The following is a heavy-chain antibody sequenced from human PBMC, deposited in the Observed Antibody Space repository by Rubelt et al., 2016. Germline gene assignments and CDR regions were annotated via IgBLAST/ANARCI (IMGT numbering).Heavy chain of an antibody. Sequence: EVQLVQSGPEVKKPGESLKISCKGSGYSFNTYWIGWVRQMPGKGLEWMGIIYPGDSDTRYSPSFQVQFTISADKSISTAYRQWSSLKASDTAMYYCARLERFFGPFDPWGQGSLVTVSS. CDR3: ARLERFFGPFDP. D-gene: IGHD1-1*01. J-gene: IGHJ5*02. CDR2: IYPGDSDT. V-gene: IGHV5-51*01. CDR1: GYSFNTYW.